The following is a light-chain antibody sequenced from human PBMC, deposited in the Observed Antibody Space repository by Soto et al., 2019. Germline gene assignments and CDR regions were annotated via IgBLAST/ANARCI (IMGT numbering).Light chain of an antibody. V-gene: IGKV3-11*01. CDR1: QSVSSY. J-gene: IGKJ4*01. CDR2: DAS. Sequence: EIVLTQSPATLSLSPGDRATLSCRASQSVSSYLAWYQQKPGQAPRLLIYDASNRATGIPARFSGSGSGTDFSLTISSLEPEDFPVYYCQHRYNWPLTFGGGTKVEIK. CDR3: QHRYNWPLT.